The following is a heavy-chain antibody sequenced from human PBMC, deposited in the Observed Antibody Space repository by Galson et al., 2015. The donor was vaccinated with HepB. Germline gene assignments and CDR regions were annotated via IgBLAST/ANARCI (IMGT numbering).Heavy chain of an antibody. CDR1: GFTFSSYW. CDR2: IKQDGSEK. V-gene: IGHV3-7*04. D-gene: IGHD3-10*01. J-gene: IGHJ4*02. Sequence: SLRLSCAASGFTFSSYWMSWVRQAPGKGLEWVANIKQDGSEKYYVDSVKGRFTISRDNAKNSLYMQMNSLKAEDTAVYYCARAMIRGAIFDYWGQGTLVTVSS. CDR3: ARAMIRGAIFDY.